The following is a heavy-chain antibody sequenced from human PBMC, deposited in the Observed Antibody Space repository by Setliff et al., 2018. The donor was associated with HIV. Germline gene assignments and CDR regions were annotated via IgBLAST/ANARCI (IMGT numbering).Heavy chain of an antibody. CDR3: ARGLIAMPGWVDYFDY. D-gene: IGHD6-19*01. J-gene: IGHJ4*02. V-gene: IGHV4-4*02. Sequence: PSETLSLTCAVSGGSISSDNWWTWVRQPPGKGLEWIGEIYHSEYTNYNASLKSRVSMSVDRSKSEFSLRLTSVTAADTAVYYCARGLIAMPGWVDYFDYWGQGTLVTVSS. CDR2: IYHSEYT. CDR1: GGSISSDNW.